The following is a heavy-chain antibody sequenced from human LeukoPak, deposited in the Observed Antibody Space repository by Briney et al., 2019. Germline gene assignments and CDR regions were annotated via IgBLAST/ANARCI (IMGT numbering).Heavy chain of an antibody. CDR2: INHSGST. V-gene: IGHV4-34*01. J-gene: IGHJ4*02. CDR1: GGSFSGYY. D-gene: IGHD2-2*02. Sequence: SETLSLTCAVYGGSFSGYYWSWIRQPPGKGLEWIGEINHSGSTNYNPSLKSRVTISVDTSKNQFSLKLSSVTAADTAVYYCARDSPLLLYKVRYFDYWGQGTLVTVSS. CDR3: ARDSPLLLYKVRYFDY.